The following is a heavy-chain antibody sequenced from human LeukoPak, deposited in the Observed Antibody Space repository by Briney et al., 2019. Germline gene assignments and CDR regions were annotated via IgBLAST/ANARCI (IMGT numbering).Heavy chain of an antibody. CDR2: IYTSGST. J-gene: IGHJ6*04. CDR3: AREVESYDILTGTLDV. V-gene: IGHV4-4*07. Sequence: SETLSLTCTVSGGSISSYYWSWIRQPAGKGLEWIGRIYTSGSTNYNPSLKSRVTMSVDTSKNQFSLKLSSVTAADTAVYYCAREVESYDILTGTLDVWGKGTTVTVSP. CDR1: GGSISSYY. D-gene: IGHD3-9*01.